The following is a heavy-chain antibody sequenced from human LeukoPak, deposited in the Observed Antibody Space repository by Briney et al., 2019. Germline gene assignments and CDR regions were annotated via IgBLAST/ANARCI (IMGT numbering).Heavy chain of an antibody. J-gene: IGHJ3*02. V-gene: IGHV3-74*01. CDR3: ARRAPRQERGGSFGAFDI. CDR1: GFTFTSFW. D-gene: IGHD1-26*01. CDR2: INSDGSST. Sequence: GGSLRLSCAASGFTFTSFWIHWVRQVPGKGLVWVSRINSDGSSTSYADSVKGRFTISRDNAKNTLYLQMNSLRAEDTAVYYCARRAPRQERGGSFGAFDIWGQGTMVTVSS.